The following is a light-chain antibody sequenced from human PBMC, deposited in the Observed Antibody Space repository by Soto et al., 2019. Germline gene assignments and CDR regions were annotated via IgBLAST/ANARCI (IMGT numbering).Light chain of an antibody. Sequence: DIVMTQSPLSLPVTPGEPASISFISTQSLLHSNGYNYLDCYLQKPGQSPQLLIYLGSNRASGVPDRFSGSGSGTDFTLKISRVEAEDVGVYYCMQALQGTFGQGTKVDIK. CDR1: QSLLHSNGYNY. V-gene: IGKV2-28*01. J-gene: IGKJ1*01. CDR2: LGS. CDR3: MQALQGT.